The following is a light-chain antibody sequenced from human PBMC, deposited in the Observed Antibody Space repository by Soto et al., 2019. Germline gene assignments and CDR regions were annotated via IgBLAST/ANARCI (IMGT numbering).Light chain of an antibody. CDR3: SSYTSISTLVI. V-gene: IGLV2-14*03. CDR1: SSDVGGYNY. J-gene: IGLJ2*01. CDR2: DVN. Sequence: QSALTQPASVSGSPGQSITISCTGTSSDVGGYNYVSWYQQHPGKAPKLMIYDVNNRPSGVSNRFSGSKSGNTASLTISGLQAEDEADYYCSSYTSISTLVIFGGGTKVTVL.